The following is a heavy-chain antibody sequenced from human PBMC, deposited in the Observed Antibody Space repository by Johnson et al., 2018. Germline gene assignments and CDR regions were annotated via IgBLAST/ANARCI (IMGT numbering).Heavy chain of an antibody. D-gene: IGHD6-19*01. Sequence: QVQLVQSGGGLVQPGRSLRLSCAASGFTFSSYGMHWVRQAPGKGLEWVAVISYDGSNKYYADSVKGRFTISRDNSKNTLYLQMKSLRAEDTAVYYCASCLYSSGWYYYYMDVWGKGTTVTVSS. J-gene: IGHJ6*03. CDR3: ASCLYSSGWYYYYMDV. V-gene: IGHV3-30*03. CDR1: GFTFSSYG. CDR2: ISYDGSNK.